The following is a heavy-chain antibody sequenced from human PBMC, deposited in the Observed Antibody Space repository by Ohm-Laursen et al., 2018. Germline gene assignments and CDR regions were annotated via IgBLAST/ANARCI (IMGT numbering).Heavy chain of an antibody. J-gene: IGHJ6*02. CDR3: ARDDGAYARKSGMDV. CDR1: AFSLTASN. Sequence: RLSCAASAFSLTASNMNWVRQAPGTGLEWVSYISDTGSHIYYAGSVRGRFTISRDNAQNSLYLHMSSLRAEDTAIYYCARDDGAYARKSGMDVWGQGTTVTVSS. CDR2: ISDTGSHI. V-gene: IGHV3-21*01. D-gene: IGHD2-8*01.